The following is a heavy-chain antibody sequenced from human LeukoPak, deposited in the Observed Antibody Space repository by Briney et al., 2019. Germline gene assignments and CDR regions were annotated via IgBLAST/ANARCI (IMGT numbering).Heavy chain of an antibody. V-gene: IGHV4-34*01. Sequence: SETLSLTCGVSGGSVRGYYWTWIRQPPGKGLEWIGEVNHSGSTNYNPSLKSRVTISVDTSKNQFSLKLSSVTAADTAVYYCGRADGANSVGDVWGKGTTVTISS. J-gene: IGHJ6*04. CDR3: GRADGANSVGDV. CDR1: GGSVRGYY. D-gene: IGHD4-23*01. CDR2: VNHSGST.